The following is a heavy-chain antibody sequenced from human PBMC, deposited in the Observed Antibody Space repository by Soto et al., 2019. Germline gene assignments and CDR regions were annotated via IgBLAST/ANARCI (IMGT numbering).Heavy chain of an antibody. CDR1: GGTFSSYA. V-gene: IGHV1-69*01. D-gene: IGHD5-12*01. Sequence: QVQLVQSGAEVKKPGSSVKVSCKASGGTFSSYAISWVRQAPGQGLEWMGGIIPIFGTANYAQKFQGRVTITADESTSTAYMELSSLRSEDTAVYYCARERSGVEDIVATDHYYYYGMDVWGQGTTVTVSS. J-gene: IGHJ6*02. CDR2: IIPIFGTA. CDR3: ARERSGVEDIVATDHYYYYGMDV.